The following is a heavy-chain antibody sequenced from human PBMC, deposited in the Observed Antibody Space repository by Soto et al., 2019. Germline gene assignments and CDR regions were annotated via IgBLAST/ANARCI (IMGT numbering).Heavy chain of an antibody. V-gene: IGHV4-59*08. CDR3: ARSYSSNSNFDY. D-gene: IGHD6-19*01. CDR2: IYYSGST. CDR1: GGSISSYF. J-gene: IGHJ4*02. Sequence: PSETLSVTCTVPGGSISSYFWSWIRQPPGKGLEWIGYIYYSGSTNYNPSHKSRVTISVDTSKNQFSLKLSSVTAADTAVYYCARSYSSNSNFDYWGQGTLVTVSS.